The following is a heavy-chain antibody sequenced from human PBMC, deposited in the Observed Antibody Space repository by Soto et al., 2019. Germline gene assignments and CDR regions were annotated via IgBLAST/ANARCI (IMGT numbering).Heavy chain of an antibody. CDR3: ARMAGSYSPLDY. J-gene: IGHJ4*02. Sequence: QVQLVQSGAEVKKPGSSLKVSCKASGGTFSSYTISWVRQAPGQGLEWMGRIIPILGIANYAQKFQGRVTITADKSTRTAYMELSSLRSEDTAVYYCARMAGSYSPLDYWGQGTLVTVSS. D-gene: IGHD1-26*01. V-gene: IGHV1-69*02. CDR1: GGTFSSYT. CDR2: IIPILGIA.